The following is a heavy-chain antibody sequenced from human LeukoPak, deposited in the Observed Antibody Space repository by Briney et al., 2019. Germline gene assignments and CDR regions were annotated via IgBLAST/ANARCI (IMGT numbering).Heavy chain of an antibody. V-gene: IGHV3-48*04. CDR2: ISSSSSTI. J-gene: IGHJ3*02. CDR1: GFTFSSYS. D-gene: IGHD3-22*01. Sequence: GGSPRLSCAASGFTFSSYSMNWVRQAPGKGLEWVSYISSSSSTIYYADSVKGRFTISRDNAKNSLYLQMNSLRAEDTAVYYCARDPYYDRGAFDIWGQGTMVTVSS. CDR3: ARDPYYDRGAFDI.